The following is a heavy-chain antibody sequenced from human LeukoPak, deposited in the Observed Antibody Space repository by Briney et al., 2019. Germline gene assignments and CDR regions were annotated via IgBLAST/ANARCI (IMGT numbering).Heavy chain of an antibody. V-gene: IGHV4-34*01. CDR2: INHSGST. J-gene: IGHJ4*02. D-gene: IGHD6-13*01. Sequence: SETLSLTYAVYGGSFSGYYWSWIRQPPGKGLEWIGEINHSGSTYYNPSLKSRVTMSVDTSKNQFSLKLSSVTAADTALYYCARHWQQLVRAYVDYWGQGTLVTVSS. CDR1: GGSFSGYY. CDR3: ARHWQQLVRAYVDY.